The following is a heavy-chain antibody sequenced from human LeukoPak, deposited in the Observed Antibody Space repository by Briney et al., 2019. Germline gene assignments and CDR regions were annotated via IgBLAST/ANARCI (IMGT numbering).Heavy chain of an antibody. CDR2: IYYSGST. CDR1: GGSISSSSYY. V-gene: IGHV4-39*07. J-gene: IGHJ4*02. Sequence: PSETLSLTCTVSGGSISSSSYYWGWIRQPPGKGLEWIGSIYYSGSTYYNPSLKSRVTISVDTSKNQFSLKLSSVTAADTAVYYFERDDGIRYFDWLFTQYYFDYWGQGTLVTVSS. CDR3: ERDDGIRYFDWLFTQYYFDY. D-gene: IGHD3-9*01.